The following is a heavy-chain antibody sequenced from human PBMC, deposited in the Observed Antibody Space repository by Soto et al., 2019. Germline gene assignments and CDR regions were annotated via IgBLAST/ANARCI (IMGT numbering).Heavy chain of an antibody. D-gene: IGHD6-13*01. J-gene: IGHJ6*02. Sequence: PGESLKISCKGSGYSFTSYWISWVRQMPGKGLEWMGRIDPSDSYTNYSPSFQGHVTISADKSISTAYLQWSSLKASDTATYYCARQYIAAARYYYGMDVWGQGTTVTVSS. CDR1: GYSFTSYW. CDR2: IDPSDSYT. CDR3: ARQYIAAARYYYGMDV. V-gene: IGHV5-10-1*01.